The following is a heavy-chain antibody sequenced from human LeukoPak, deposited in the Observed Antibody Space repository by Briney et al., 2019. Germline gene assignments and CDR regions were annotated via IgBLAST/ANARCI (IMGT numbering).Heavy chain of an antibody. J-gene: IGHJ4*02. CDR3: ASESPLYYDGNSGF. D-gene: IGHD4-23*01. Sequence: GGSLRLSCAASGFTVSSKYMSWVRQAPGKGLEWVSVIYSGGSTYYADSVKGRFTISRDNSKNTLYLQMNSLKAEDTAVYYCASESPLYYDGNSGFWGQGTLVTVSS. CDR1: GFTVSSKY. V-gene: IGHV3-53*01. CDR2: IYSGGST.